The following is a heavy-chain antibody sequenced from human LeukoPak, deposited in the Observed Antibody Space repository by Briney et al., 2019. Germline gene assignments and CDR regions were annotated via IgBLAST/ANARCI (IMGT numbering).Heavy chain of an antibody. D-gene: IGHD6-13*01. CDR2: TYYRSKWYN. CDR1: GDSVSSNSAA. J-gene: IGHJ4*02. Sequence: SQTLSLTCAISGDSVSSNSAAWNWIRQSPSRGLEWLGRTYYRSKWYNDYAVSVKSRITINPDTSKNQFSLQLNSVTPEDTAVYYCARVPAPYSSSWYSVLFDYWGQGTLVTVSS. V-gene: IGHV6-1*01. CDR3: ARVPAPYSSSWYSVLFDY.